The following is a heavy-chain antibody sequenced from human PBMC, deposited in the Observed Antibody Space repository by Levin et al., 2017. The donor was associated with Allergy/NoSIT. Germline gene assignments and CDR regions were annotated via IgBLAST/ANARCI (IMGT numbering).Heavy chain of an antibody. CDR3: ARDPYSSGWYRGGNFDL. Sequence: ASVKVSCKASGYTFTSYAMNWVRQAPGQGLEWMGWINTNTGNPTYAQGFTGRFVFSLDTSVSTAYLQISSLKAEDTAVYYCARDPYSSGWYRGGNFDLWGRGTLVTVSS. D-gene: IGHD6-19*01. V-gene: IGHV7-4-1*02. CDR1: GYTFTSYA. CDR2: INTNTGNP. J-gene: IGHJ2*01.